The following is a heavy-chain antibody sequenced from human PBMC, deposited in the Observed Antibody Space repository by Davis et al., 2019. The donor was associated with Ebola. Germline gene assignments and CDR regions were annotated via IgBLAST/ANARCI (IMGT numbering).Heavy chain of an antibody. J-gene: IGHJ3*01. V-gene: IGHV4-59*01. CDR1: GGSISGSY. CDR2: IYHTGHT. Sequence: PSETLSLTCTVSGGSISGSYWSWIRQSPGKGLEWIGYIYHTGHTNYNPSLKSRVAISMDTSKNQFSLRLSSVTAADTAVYYCARGGLVPAALYLWGQGTMVTVSS. D-gene: IGHD2-2*01. CDR3: ARGGLVPAALYL.